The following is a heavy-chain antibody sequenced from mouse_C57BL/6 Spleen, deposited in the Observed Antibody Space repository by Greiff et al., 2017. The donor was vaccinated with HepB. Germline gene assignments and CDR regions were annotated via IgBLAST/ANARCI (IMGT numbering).Heavy chain of an antibody. CDR2: INPSNGGT. D-gene: IGHD1-1*01. Sequence: QVQLQQSGTELVKPGASVKLSCKASGYTFTSYWMHWVKQRPGQGLEWIGNINPSNGGTNYNEKFKSKATLTVDKSSSTAYMQLSSLTSEDSAVYYCARSGATVVATPAWFAYWGQGTLVTVSA. J-gene: IGHJ3*01. CDR1: GYTFTSYW. CDR3: ARSGATVVATPAWFAY. V-gene: IGHV1-53*01.